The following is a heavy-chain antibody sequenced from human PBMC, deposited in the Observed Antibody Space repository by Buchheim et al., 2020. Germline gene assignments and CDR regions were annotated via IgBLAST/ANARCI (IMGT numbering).Heavy chain of an antibody. D-gene: IGHD3-16*01. V-gene: IGHV3-33*01. J-gene: IGHJ4*02. CDR1: GFTFSSYG. CDR3: ARAAYSRFGILGY. CDR2: IWYDGSNK. Sequence: QVQLVESGGGVVQPGRSLRLSCAASGFTFSSYGMHWVRQAPGKGPEWVAVIWYDGSNKYYADSVKGRFTISRDNSKNTLYLQMNSLRAEDTAVYYCARAAYSRFGILGYWGQGTL.